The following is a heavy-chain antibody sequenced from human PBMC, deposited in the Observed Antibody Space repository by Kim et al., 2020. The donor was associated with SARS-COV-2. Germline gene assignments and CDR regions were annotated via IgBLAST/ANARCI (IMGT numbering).Heavy chain of an antibody. CDR1: AFTFSSYP. CDR3: ARGNDYFDY. J-gene: IGHJ4*02. Sequence: GGSLRLSCVASAFTFSSYPMHWVRQAPGKGLEWVAVIPYDGSNKYYADSVKGRFTISRDNSNNTLYLQMNSLRPEDTAVYYCARGNDYFDYWGQGTLVTV. V-gene: IGHV3-30*04. CDR2: IPYDGSNK.